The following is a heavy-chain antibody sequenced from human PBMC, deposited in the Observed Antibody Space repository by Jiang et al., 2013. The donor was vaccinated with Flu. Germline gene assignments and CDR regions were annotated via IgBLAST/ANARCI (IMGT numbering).Heavy chain of an antibody. CDR3: ARRMDSGWQGGLWFDP. D-gene: IGHD5-12*01. CDR1: GYSISSGYY. CDR2: IYHSGST. J-gene: IGHJ5*02. Sequence: KPSETLSLTCAVSGYSISSGYYWGWIRQPPGKGLEWIGSIYHSGSTYYNPSLKSRVTISVDTSKNQFSLKLSSVTAADTAVYYCARRMDSGWQGGLWFDPWGQGTLVTVSS. V-gene: IGHV4-38-2*01.